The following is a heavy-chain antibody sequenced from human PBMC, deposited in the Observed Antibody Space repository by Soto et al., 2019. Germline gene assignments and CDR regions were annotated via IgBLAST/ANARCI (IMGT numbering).Heavy chain of an antibody. D-gene: IGHD2-21*02. J-gene: IGHJ5*02. CDR1: GGTFSSAA. CDR3: ASGGYCVGDWDPNQFDP. Sequence: VKVSCKASGGTFSSAAISWVRQAPGQGLEWMGGIIPIFGTANYAQKFQGRVTITADESTSTAYMELSSLRSEDTAVYYCASGGYCVGDWDPNQFDPWGQGAPVTVSS. V-gene: IGHV1-69*13. CDR2: IIPIFGTA.